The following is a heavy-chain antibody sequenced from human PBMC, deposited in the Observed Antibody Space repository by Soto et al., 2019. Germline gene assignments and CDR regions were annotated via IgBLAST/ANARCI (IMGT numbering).Heavy chain of an antibody. CDR2: MYYSGSS. CDR3: ARHPRDDYNYGGSGIFDY. D-gene: IGHD4-4*01. Sequence: QLQLQESGPGLVKPSETLSLTCSVSGGSISSRTFWWAWIRQPPGKGPEWIGDMYYSGSSYSSPSLTSRVTLAVDTSKNQVSLKLNSVTAADTAVYYCARHPRDDYNYGGSGIFDYWGQGTLVTVSS. J-gene: IGHJ4*02. CDR1: GGSISSRTFW. V-gene: IGHV4-39*01.